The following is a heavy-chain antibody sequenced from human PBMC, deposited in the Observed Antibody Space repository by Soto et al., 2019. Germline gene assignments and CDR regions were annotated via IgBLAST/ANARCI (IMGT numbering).Heavy chain of an antibody. CDR1: GGSISHYY. J-gene: IGHJ4*02. Sequence: PSETLSLTCAVSGGSISHYYWSWIRQPPGKGLEWIGYIHSSGSTNYNPSLNSRVTISVDTSKNQFSLTLSSVTAADTAVYFCARHIDGSRKASFDYWRQGTLVTVSS. CDR2: IHSSGST. D-gene: IGHD3-16*02. CDR3: ARHIDGSRKASFDY. V-gene: IGHV4-59*08.